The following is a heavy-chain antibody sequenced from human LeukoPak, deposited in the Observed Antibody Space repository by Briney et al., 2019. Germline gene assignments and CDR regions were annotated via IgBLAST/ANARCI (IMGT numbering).Heavy chain of an antibody. J-gene: IGHJ3*02. CDR2: IRYVGINK. Sequence: GGSLRLSCAASGFTFSTYGMHWVRQAPGKGLEGVSFIRYVGINKYYADSVKGRFTISRDNSKNTLYLQMNSLRPEDTALYYCAKEGASYGSGSHRDAFDMWGQGTMVTVSS. D-gene: IGHD3-10*01. V-gene: IGHV3-30*02. CDR1: GFTFSTYG. CDR3: AKEGASYGSGSHRDAFDM.